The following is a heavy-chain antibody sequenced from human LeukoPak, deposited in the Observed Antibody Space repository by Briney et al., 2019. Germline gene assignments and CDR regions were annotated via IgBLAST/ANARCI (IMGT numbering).Heavy chain of an antibody. CDR3: ARGGYSYGAHDAFDI. V-gene: IGHV1-3*04. Sequence: GASVKVSCKASGYTFTRYAMHWVRQAPGQRLEWMGWINTGNGNTKYSQKFQGRVTMTRDTSTSTVYMELSSLRSEDTAVYYCARGGYSYGAHDAFDIWGQGTMVTVSS. CDR2: INTGNGNT. J-gene: IGHJ3*02. CDR1: GYTFTRYA. D-gene: IGHD5-18*01.